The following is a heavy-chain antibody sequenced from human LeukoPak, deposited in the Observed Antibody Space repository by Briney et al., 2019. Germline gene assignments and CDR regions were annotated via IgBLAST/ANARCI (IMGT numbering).Heavy chain of an antibody. J-gene: IGHJ6*02. CDR1: GFTVSSNY. CDR2: IYSGGST. V-gene: IGHV3-53*01. D-gene: IGHD2-8*01. Sequence: GGSLRLSCAASGFTVSSNYMSWVCQAPGKGLEWVSVIYSGGSTYYADSVKGRFTISRDNSKNTLYLQMNSLRAEDTAVYYCARDYCTNGVCYKSNYYYGMDVWGQGTTVTVSS. CDR3: ARDYCTNGVCYKSNYYYGMDV.